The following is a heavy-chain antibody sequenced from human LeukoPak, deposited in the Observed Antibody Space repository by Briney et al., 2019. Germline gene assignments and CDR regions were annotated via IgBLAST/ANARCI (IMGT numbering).Heavy chain of an antibody. D-gene: IGHD3-22*01. CDR3: ARVGHYYDSSGYYVNWFDP. Sequence: SETLSLTCTVSGGSIGSYYWSWIRQPPGKGLEWIGYIYYTGSTNYNPSLKSRVTISVDTPQNQFSLNLSSVTAADTAVYYCARVGHYYDSSGYYVNWFDPWGQGTLVTVSS. V-gene: IGHV4-59*08. CDR2: IYYTGST. CDR1: GGSIGSYY. J-gene: IGHJ5*02.